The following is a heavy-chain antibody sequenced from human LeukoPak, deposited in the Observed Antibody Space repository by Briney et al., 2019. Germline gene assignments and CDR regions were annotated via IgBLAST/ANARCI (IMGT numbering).Heavy chain of an antibody. D-gene: IGHD3-22*01. J-gene: IGHJ3*02. CDR1: GFTFGIYD. Sequence: GGSLRLSCAASGFTFGIYDMHWVRQATGKGLEWVSAIGTAGDTYYPGSVKGRFTISRENAKNSLYLQMNSLRAGDTAVYYCARALRYDSSGPTDAFDIWGQGTMVTVSS. V-gene: IGHV3-13*01. CDR3: ARALRYDSSGPTDAFDI. CDR2: IGTAGDT.